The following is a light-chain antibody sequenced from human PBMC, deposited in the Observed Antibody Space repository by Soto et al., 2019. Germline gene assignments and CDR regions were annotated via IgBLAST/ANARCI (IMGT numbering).Light chain of an antibody. CDR1: SSDVGSYNL. Sequence: QSALTQPASVSGSPGQSITISCAGTSSDVGSYNLVSWYQQHPGKAPKLMIYEGSERPSGISGRFSGSKSGNTASLTISGLQPEDEADYYCMSYIASTTTHWILGGGTKVTVL. V-gene: IGLV2-14*02. J-gene: IGLJ2*01. CDR2: EGS. CDR3: MSYIASTTTHWI.